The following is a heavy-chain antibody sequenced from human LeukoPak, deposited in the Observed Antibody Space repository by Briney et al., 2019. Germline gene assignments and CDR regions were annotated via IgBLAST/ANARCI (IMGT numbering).Heavy chain of an antibody. J-gene: IGHJ4*02. D-gene: IGHD3-10*01. V-gene: IGHV3-49*04. CDR3: TGSFGELTFFDY. CDR2: IRSKAYGGTT. CDR1: GFTFSSYA. Sequence: QAGGSLRLSCAASGFTFSSYAMHWVRQAPGKGLEWVGFIRSKAYGGTTENAASVKGRFTISRDDSKSIAYLQMNSLKTEDTAVYYCTGSFGELTFFDYWGLGTLVTVSS.